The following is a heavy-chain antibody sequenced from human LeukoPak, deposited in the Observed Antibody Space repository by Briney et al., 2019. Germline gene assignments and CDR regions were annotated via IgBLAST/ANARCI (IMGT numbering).Heavy chain of an antibody. V-gene: IGHV1-69*04. Sequence: SVKVSCKASGGTFSSYAISWVRQAPGQGLEWMGRIIPILGIANYAQKFQGRVTITADKSTSTAYMELSSLGSEDTAVYYCARAPKEDWFDPWGQGTLVTVSS. J-gene: IGHJ5*02. CDR2: IIPILGIA. CDR3: ARAPKEDWFDP. CDR1: GGTFSSYA.